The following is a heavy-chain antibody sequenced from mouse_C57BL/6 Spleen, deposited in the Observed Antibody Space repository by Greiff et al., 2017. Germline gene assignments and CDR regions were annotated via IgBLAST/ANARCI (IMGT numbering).Heavy chain of an antibody. D-gene: IGHD1-1*01. Sequence: EVQLVESGGGLVKPGGSLKLSCAASGFTFSSYAMSWVRQTPEQRLEWVATISDGGSYTYYPDNVKGRFTISRDNAKNNLYLQMSHLKAEDTAMYYCARENGSSPWFAYWGQGTLVTVSA. CDR1: GFTFSSYA. V-gene: IGHV5-4*01. J-gene: IGHJ3*01. CDR3: ARENGSSPWFAY. CDR2: ISDGGSYT.